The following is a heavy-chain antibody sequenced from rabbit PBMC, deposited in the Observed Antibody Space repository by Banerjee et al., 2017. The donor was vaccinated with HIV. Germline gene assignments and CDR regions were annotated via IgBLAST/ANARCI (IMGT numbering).Heavy chain of an antibody. Sequence: QSLEESGGDLVKPGASLTLTCTASGFSFSSSYWICWVRQAPGKGLEWIACIYAGSSGSTYYASWAKGRFTISKTSSTTVTLQMTSLTAADTATYFCARGNNSGYTGYFILWGPGTLVTVS. CDR2: IYAGSSGST. CDR3: ARGNNSGYTGYFIL. J-gene: IGHJ4*01. CDR1: GFSFSSSYW. V-gene: IGHV1S40*01. D-gene: IGHD1-1*01.